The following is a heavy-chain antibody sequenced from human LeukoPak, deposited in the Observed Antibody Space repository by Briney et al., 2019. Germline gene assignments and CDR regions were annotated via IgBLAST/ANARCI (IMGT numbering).Heavy chain of an antibody. CDR3: ARTPVEMATIGAFDI. V-gene: IGHV4-59*01. D-gene: IGHD5-24*01. CDR2: IYYSGST. CDR1: GGSISSYY. J-gene: IGHJ3*02. Sequence: SETLSLTCTVSGGSISSYYWSWIRQPPGKGLEWIGYIYYSGSTNYNPSLKSRVTISVDTSKNQFSLKLSSVTAADTAVYYCARTPVEMATIGAFDIWGEGTMVTASS.